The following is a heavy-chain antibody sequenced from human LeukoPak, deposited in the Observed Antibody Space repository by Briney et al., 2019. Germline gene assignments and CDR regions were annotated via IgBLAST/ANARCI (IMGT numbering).Heavy chain of an antibody. CDR3: ARDRSGYYSRPDY. CDR2: IKQDGNEK. CDR1: GFTFSSYW. V-gene: IGHV3-7*01. D-gene: IGHD5-12*01. Sequence: PGGSLRLSCAASGFTFSSYWMSWVRQAPGKGLEWVANIKQDGNEKYYVDSVKGRFTISRDNAKNSLYLQMNSLRAEDTAVYYCARDRSGYYSRPDYWGQGTLVTVSS. J-gene: IGHJ4*02.